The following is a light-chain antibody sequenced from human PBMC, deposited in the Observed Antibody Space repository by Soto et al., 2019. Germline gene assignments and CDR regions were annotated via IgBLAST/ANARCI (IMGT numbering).Light chain of an antibody. Sequence: DIQMTQSPSSLSASVGDRVTITCRASQSISSYLNWYQQKPGKAPKLLIYAASSLQSGVPSRFSGIVSGTDFTLTISSLQPEDFATYYCQQSYSTPRTFGQGTRLEIK. V-gene: IGKV1-39*01. CDR3: QQSYSTPRT. CDR2: AAS. J-gene: IGKJ5*01. CDR1: QSISSY.